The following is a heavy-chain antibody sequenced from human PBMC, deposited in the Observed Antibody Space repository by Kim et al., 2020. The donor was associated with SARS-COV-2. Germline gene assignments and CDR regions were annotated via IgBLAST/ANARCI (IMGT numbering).Heavy chain of an antibody. CDR3: ARDSEATPNWEFDY. V-gene: IGHV1-2*06. CDR2: INCRTGYT. D-gene: IGHD2-15*01. J-gene: IGHJ4*02. CDR1: GYTFTDYF. Sequence: ASVKVSCKASGYTFTDYFIHWVRQAPGQGPQWLGRINCRTGYTKYTQKFQGRVTMTRDTSISTVYMELSRLKHDDTAVYYCARDSEATPNWEFDYWGQGTLVT.